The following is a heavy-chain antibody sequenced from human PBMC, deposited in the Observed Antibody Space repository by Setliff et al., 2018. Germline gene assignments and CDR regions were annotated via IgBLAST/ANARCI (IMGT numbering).Heavy chain of an antibody. D-gene: IGHD6-13*01. J-gene: IGHJ6*03. CDR3: GRQGIAAPYSYYYLDV. CDR1: GFTFDVYD. CDR2: INWNGDRT. Sequence: SGGSLRLSCAASGFTFDVYDLNWVRQAPGKGLEWVSSINWNGDRTGYADSVKGRFTISRDNAKNSLYLQMNRLRAEDTALYYCGRQGIAAPYSYYYLDVWAKGTTVTVSS. V-gene: IGHV3-20*04.